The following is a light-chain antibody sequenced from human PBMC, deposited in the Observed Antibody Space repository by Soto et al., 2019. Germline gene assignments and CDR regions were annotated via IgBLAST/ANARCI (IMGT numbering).Light chain of an antibody. CDR1: QSVSSSY. V-gene: IGKV3-20*01. CDR2: GAS. CDR3: QQYGSSPPLT. J-gene: IGKJ5*01. Sequence: EIVLTQSPCTLSLSSGERATLSWRATQSVSSSYLAWYQQKPGQAPRPLLYGASSRATGIPDRFSGSGSATDFTLTISRLEPEDFAVYYCQQYGSSPPLTFGQGTRLEIK.